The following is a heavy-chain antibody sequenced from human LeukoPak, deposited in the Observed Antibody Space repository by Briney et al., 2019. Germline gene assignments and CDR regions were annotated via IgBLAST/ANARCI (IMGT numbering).Heavy chain of an antibody. CDR1: GYTFTGYY. D-gene: IGHD3-3*01. V-gene: IGHV1-46*01. CDR3: ARDHVIPSRCYDFWSGYPSGNFDY. J-gene: IGHJ4*02. Sequence: ATVKVSCKASGYTFTGYYMHWVRQAPGQGLEWMGIINPSGGSTSYAQKFQGRVTMTRDMSTSTVYMELSSLRSEDTAVYYCARDHVIPSRCYDFWSGYPSGNFDYWGQGTLVTVSS. CDR2: INPSGGST.